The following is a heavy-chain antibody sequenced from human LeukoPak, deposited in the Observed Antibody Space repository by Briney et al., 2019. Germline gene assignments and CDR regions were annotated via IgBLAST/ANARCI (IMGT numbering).Heavy chain of an antibody. D-gene: IGHD3-22*01. J-gene: IGHJ4*02. CDR2: ISISVGSS. Sequence: GGSLRLARAASGFTFSSYAMSWVRQAAGEGLEWDSGISISVGSSSYADSVKGRFTISRDNPRNTLYMQMNSLRAEDTALYYCAIMHPYYDGSGYWVQWGQGTLVTVSS. CDR1: GFTFSSYA. CDR3: AIMHPYYDGSGYWVQ. V-gene: IGHV3-23*01.